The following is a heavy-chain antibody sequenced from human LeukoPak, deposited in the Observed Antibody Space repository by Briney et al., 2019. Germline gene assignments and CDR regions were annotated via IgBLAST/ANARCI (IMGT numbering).Heavy chain of an antibody. CDR3: AGRGDGNLYYFDH. CDR1: GFTFSSYW. J-gene: IGHJ4*02. V-gene: IGHV3-7*04. Sequence: PGGSLRLSCAASGFTFSSYWMRWVRQAPGKGLEWVANIKQDGGEKYYVDSVKGRFTISRDNAKNSLYLQMNSLRPEDTAVYYCAGRGDGNLYYFDHWGQGTLVTACS. CDR2: IKQDGGEK. D-gene: IGHD5-24*01.